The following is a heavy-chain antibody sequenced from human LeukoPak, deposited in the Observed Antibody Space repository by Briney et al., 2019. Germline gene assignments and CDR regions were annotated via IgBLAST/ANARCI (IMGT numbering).Heavy chain of an antibody. V-gene: IGHV3-53*01. CDR1: GFTVSTKY. Sequence: GGSLRLSCAASGFTVSTKYMSWVRQAPGEGLGWVSTIYTSGDTYYAASVKGRFTISRDDSKNTLYLQVNSLRAEDTAVYYCARGLYTTRHLNHFDYWGQGTLVTVSS. J-gene: IGHJ4*02. CDR2: IYTSGDT. CDR3: ARGLYTTRHLNHFDY. D-gene: IGHD2-2*02.